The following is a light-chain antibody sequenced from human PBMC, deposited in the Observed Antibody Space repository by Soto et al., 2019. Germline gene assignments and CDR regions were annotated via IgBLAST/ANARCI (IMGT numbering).Light chain of an antibody. CDR2: DNN. CDR3: GTWDSSLSAGPYV. CDR1: SXNIGNNY. Sequence: VLTQPPSVSAAPGQKGTISCSGSSXNIGNNYVSWYQQLPGTAPKLLIYDNNKRPSGIPDRFSGSKSGTSATLGITGLQTGDEADYYCGTWDSSLSAGPYVFGTGTKVTVL. V-gene: IGLV1-51*01. J-gene: IGLJ1*01.